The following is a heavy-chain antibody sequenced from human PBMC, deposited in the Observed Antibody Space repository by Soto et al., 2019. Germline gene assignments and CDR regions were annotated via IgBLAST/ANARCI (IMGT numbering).Heavy chain of an antibody. V-gene: IGHV3-23*01. CDR2: ISAGGSNT. CDR3: ADGGEWAFNFDY. J-gene: IGHJ4*02. D-gene: IGHD3-10*01. Sequence: PGGSLRLSCTASGFTFSSYAMSWVRQAPGKGPEWVSGISAGGSNTHYPDSVKGLVTISRDNSKNTLYLPMNSLTGEDTAVYYCADGGEWAFNFDYWGQGTLVTVSS. CDR1: GFTFSSYA.